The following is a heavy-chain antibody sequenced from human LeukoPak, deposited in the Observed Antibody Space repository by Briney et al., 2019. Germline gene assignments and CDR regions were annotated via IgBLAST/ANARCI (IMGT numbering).Heavy chain of an antibody. Sequence: GGSLRLSCAASGFTVSSSYMTWVRQAPGKGLERVSVIYSGGTTYYADSVKGRFTISRDNSKNTLYLQMNSLRAEDTAVYYCARGVAAAGTTLDYWGQGTLVTVSS. D-gene: IGHD6-13*01. CDR1: GFTVSSSY. V-gene: IGHV3-66*01. CDR2: IYSGGTT. J-gene: IGHJ4*02. CDR3: ARGVAAAGTTLDY.